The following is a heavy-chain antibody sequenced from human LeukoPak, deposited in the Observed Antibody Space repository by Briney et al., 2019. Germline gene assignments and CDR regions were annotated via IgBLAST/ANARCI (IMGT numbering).Heavy chain of an antibody. CDR3: ARDRWPRGETTTIGPFDP. J-gene: IGHJ5*02. Sequence: GGSLRLSCAASGPIITTYMMNWVRQAPGKGLEWVSSISDRSGHIYYADSVKGRFTISRDNAKNSLSLQMSSLRVEDTSVYYCARDRWPRGETTTIGPFDPWGQGTLVIVSS. V-gene: IGHV3-21*01. CDR1: GPIITTYM. CDR2: ISDRSGHI. D-gene: IGHD1-14*01.